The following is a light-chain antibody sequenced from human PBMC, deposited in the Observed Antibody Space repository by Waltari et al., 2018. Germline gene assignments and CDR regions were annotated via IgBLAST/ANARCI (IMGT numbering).Light chain of an antibody. V-gene: IGLV4-69*01. CDR3: QTWGTGIRV. Sequence: QVVLTQSPSASASLGASVKLTCTLSGGHSGYAIAWHQQQPEKGPRYLMKLNSGGSHTKGDRCPGRLSGSSAGAERYLTISSLQSEDEADYYCQTWGTGIRVFGGGTRLTVL. CDR2: LNSGGSH. J-gene: IGLJ3*02. CDR1: GGHSGYA.